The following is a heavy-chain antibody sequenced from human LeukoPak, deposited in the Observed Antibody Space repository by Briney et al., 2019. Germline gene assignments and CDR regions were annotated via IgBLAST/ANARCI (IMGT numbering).Heavy chain of an antibody. D-gene: IGHD2-2*01. CDR3: AKGDGIVVVPAAIGPDY. Sequence: PGGSLRLSCAASGFTFNTYGMSWVRQAPGKGLEWVSGISGGSRTTYYADSVKGRFTISRDNSKNTLYLQMNSLRAEDTAVYYCAKGDGIVVVPAAIGPDYWGQGTLVTVSS. CDR1: GFTFNTYG. J-gene: IGHJ4*02. V-gene: IGHV3-23*01. CDR2: ISGGSRTT.